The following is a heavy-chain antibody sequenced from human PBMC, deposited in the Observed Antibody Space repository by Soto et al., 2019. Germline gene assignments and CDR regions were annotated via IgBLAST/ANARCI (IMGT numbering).Heavy chain of an antibody. CDR2: INHSGST. Sequence: PSETLSLTCAAYGGSFSCYYWSWIRQPPGKGLEWIGEINHSGSTNYNPSLKSRVTISVDTSKNQFSLKLSSVTAADTAVYYCARCPIVVVFDYWGQGTLVTVSS. J-gene: IGHJ4*02. CDR3: ARCPIVVVFDY. CDR1: GGSFSCYY. D-gene: IGHD3-22*01. V-gene: IGHV4-34*01.